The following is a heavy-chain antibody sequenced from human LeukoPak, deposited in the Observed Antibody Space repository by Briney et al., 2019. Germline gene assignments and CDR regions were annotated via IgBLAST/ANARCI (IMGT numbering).Heavy chain of an antibody. CDR1: GFTFTMFG. CDR2: IDARSGIV. CDR3: ARTYDFGRGPPGDAFDN. Sequence: GGSLRLSCAASGFTFTMFGMVRQAPGKGLEWVSYIDARSGIVYYADSVQGRFTISRDDAKDSVFLQMNSLRVDDTAVYYCARTYDFGRGPPGDAFDNWGQGTLVTVPS. J-gene: IGHJ3*02. D-gene: IGHD3-3*01. V-gene: IGHV3-48*01.